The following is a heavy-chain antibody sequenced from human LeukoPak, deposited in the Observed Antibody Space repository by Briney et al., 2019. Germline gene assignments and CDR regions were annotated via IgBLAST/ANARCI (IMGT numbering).Heavy chain of an antibody. CDR3: ARDLVGGYDFDY. Sequence: ASVKVSCKASGYTFTGYYMHWVRQAPGQGLEWMGWINPNSGGTNYAQKFQGRVTMTRDTSISTTYMELSWLRSDDTAVYYCARDLVGGYDFDYWGQGTLVTVSS. D-gene: IGHD5-12*01. CDR2: INPNSGGT. J-gene: IGHJ4*02. CDR1: GYTFTGYY. V-gene: IGHV1-2*02.